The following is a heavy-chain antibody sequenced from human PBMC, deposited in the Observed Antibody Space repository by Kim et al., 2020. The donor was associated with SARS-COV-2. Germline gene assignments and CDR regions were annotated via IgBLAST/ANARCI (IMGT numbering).Heavy chain of an antibody. CDR2: IIPIFGTA. CDR1: GGTFSSYA. J-gene: IGHJ4*02. V-gene: IGHV1-69*13. D-gene: IGHD1-26*01. Sequence: SVKVSCKASGGTFSSYAISWVRQAPGQGLEWMGGIIPIFGTANYAQKFQGRVTITADESTSTAYMELSSLRSEDTAVYYCARDSWVGAHLDYWGQGTLVTVSS. CDR3: ARDSWVGAHLDY.